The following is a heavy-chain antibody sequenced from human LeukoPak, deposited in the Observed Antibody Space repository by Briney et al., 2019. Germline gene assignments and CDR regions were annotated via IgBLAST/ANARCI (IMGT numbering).Heavy chain of an antibody. CDR1: GGSISSGSYY. D-gene: IGHD2-15*01. J-gene: IGHJ6*03. Sequence: SQTLSLTCTVSGGSISSGSYYWSWIRQPAGKGLEWIGRIYTSGSTNYNPSLKSRVTISVDTSKNQFSLKLSSVTAADTAVYYCARDRYCSGGSCYSGYYMDVWGKGTTVTISS. CDR3: ARDRYCSGGSCYSGYYMDV. V-gene: IGHV4-61*02. CDR2: IYTSGST.